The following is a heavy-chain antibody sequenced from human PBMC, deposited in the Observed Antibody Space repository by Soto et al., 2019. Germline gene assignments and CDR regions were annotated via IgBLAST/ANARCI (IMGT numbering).Heavy chain of an antibody. J-gene: IGHJ4*02. Sequence: EVHLVESGGGLVKPGGSLRLSCAASGFTFSNAWMSWVRQVPGQGLEWVGHIKSKSAGGTAEYAAPVKGRFTISRDDSKDTLNLQMDSLKTEDTAVYYCSTGQGCNWGQGTLVTVSS. CDR2: IKSKSAGGTA. V-gene: IGHV3-15*01. CDR1: GFTFSNAW. CDR3: STGQGCN.